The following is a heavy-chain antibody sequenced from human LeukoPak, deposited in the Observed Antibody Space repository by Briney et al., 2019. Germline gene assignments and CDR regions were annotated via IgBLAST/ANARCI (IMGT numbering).Heavy chain of an antibody. CDR1: GYTFTSNG. D-gene: IGHD3-16*01. Sequence: ASVKVSCKASGYTFTSNGISWVRQAPGQGPEWMGWISGYNGDTNYAQKFQGRVTMTTDTSTSTAYMELSSLRSEDTAVYYCARDLGRESWFDPWGQGTLVTVSS. V-gene: IGHV1-18*01. J-gene: IGHJ5*02. CDR2: ISGYNGDT. CDR3: ARDLGRESWFDP.